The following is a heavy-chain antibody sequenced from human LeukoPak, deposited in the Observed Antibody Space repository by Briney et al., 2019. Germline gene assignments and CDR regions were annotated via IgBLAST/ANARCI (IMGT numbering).Heavy chain of an antibody. CDR1: GFTFSSYS. Sequence: WGSLRLSCAASGFTFSSYSMNWVRQAPGKGLEWVSSISSSSSYIYYADSVKGRFTISRDNAKNSLYLQMNSLRAEDTAVYYCARQYCSGGSCYSSYWGQGTLVTVSS. CDR3: ARQYCSGGSCYSSY. V-gene: IGHV3-21*01. J-gene: IGHJ4*02. CDR2: ISSSSSYI. D-gene: IGHD2-15*01.